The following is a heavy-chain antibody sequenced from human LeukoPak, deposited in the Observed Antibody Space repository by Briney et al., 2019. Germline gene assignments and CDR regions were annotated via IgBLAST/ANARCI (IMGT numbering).Heavy chain of an antibody. CDR2: ISGYNGHT. J-gene: IGHJ5*02. CDR3: ARDLPAAGKYNWFDP. Sequence: ASVKVSCKASGYTFTSYGFSWVRQAPGQGLEWMGWISGYNGHTNYAQKFRGRVTMTTDTSTSTAYMDLRSLRSDDTAVYYCARDLPAAGKYNWFDPWGQGTLVTVSS. D-gene: IGHD6-13*01. V-gene: IGHV1-18*01. CDR1: GYTFTSYG.